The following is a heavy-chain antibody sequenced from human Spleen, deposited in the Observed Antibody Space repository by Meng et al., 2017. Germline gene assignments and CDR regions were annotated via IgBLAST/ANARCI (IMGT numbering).Heavy chain of an antibody. Sequence: QVQLVQSGAEVKKPGASVRVSCKASGYTFTSYYIYWVRQAPGQGLEWMGIIDSGGGYTSYAQKFRGRVSMTRDTSTSTVYMELSSLRSEDTAVYYCAREKSPGHFDYWGQGTLVTVSS. J-gene: IGHJ4*02. CDR3: AREKSPGHFDY. CDR2: IDSGGGYT. CDR1: GYTFTSYY. V-gene: IGHV1-46*01.